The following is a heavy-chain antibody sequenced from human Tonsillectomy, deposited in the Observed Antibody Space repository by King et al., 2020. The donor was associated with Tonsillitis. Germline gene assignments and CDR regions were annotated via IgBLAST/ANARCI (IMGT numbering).Heavy chain of an antibody. V-gene: IGHV4-31*03. CDR1: GGSISSGGYY. J-gene: IGHJ4*02. Sequence: QLQESGPGLVKPSQTLSLTCTVAGGSISSGGYYWSWIRQHPGKGLEWIGYIYYIGTTYYNPSLKSRVTISADTSKNQVSLKVSSVTAADTAVYYCARGTGTSYDYWGQGTLVTVSS. CDR2: IYYIGTT. CDR3: ARGTGTSYDY. D-gene: IGHD1-7*01.